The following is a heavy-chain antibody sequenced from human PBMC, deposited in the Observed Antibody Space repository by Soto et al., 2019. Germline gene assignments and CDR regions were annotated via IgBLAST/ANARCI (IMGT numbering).Heavy chain of an antibody. CDR2: IYYSGST. CDR1: GGSISPYY. J-gene: IGHJ4*02. Sequence: PSETLSLTCTVSGGSISPYYWSWIRQPSGRGLEWIGYIYYSGSTNYNPSLKSRVTISVDTSKNQFSLKLSSVTAADTAVYYCARDIGGYYDSSSYANWGQGTLVTVSS. V-gene: IGHV4-59*01. CDR3: ARDIGGYYDSSSYAN. D-gene: IGHD3-22*01.